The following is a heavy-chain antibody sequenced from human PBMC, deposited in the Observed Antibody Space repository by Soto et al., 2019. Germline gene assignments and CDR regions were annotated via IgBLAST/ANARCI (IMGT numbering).Heavy chain of an antibody. J-gene: IGHJ4*02. CDR3: ARAPTVCSGNGCYRFAY. V-gene: IGHV1-69*02. CDR2: IIPILGIT. Sequence: QVHLVQSEAAVKKPGSSVRDSCKASGDNFSYYTISWVRQFPGHVLEWMGRIIPILGITNYAQKFQGRVSITEDKSTSTAYMELGSLKSEDTAVYVCARAPTVCSGNGCYRFAYCGQGTLVTVSS. CDR1: GDNFSYYT. D-gene: IGHD2-2*01.